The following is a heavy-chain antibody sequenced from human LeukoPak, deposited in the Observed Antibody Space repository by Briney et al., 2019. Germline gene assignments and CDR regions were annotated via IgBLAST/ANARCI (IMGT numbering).Heavy chain of an antibody. CDR3: ARDGTSIAARTREYYYYYYYMDV. J-gene: IGHJ6*03. V-gene: IGHV3-7*01. CDR2: IKQDGSEK. CDR1: GFTFSSYE. D-gene: IGHD6-6*01. Sequence: GGSLRLSCAASGFTFSSYEMNWVRQAPGKGLEWVVNIKQDGSEKYYVDSVKGRFTISRDNAKNSLYLQMNSLRAEDTAVYYCARDGTSIAARTREYYYYYYYMDVWGKGTTVTVSS.